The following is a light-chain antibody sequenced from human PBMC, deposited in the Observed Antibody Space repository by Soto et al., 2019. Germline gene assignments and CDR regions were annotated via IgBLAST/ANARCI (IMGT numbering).Light chain of an antibody. J-gene: IGKJ5*01. CDR1: QGISSY. V-gene: IGKV1-9*01. CDR2: AAS. Sequence: IQLTQSPSSLSASVGDRVTITCRASQGISSYLAWYQQKPGKAPKLLISAASTLRSGVPSRFSGSGSGTDVTLTISSLQPEDFATYYCQQLDTYPITFGQGTRLEIK. CDR3: QQLDTYPIT.